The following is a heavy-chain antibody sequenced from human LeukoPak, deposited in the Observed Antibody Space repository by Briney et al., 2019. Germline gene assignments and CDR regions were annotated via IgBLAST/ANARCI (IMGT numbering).Heavy chain of an antibody. Sequence: SETLSLTCAVYGGSFSGYYWSWIRQPPGKGLEWIGEINHSGSTNYNPSLKSRVTISVDTSKNQFSLKLSSVTAADTAVYYCARESSGWYHDFDYWGQGTLVTVSS. D-gene: IGHD6-19*01. V-gene: IGHV4-34*01. CDR3: ARESSGWYHDFDY. CDR2: INHSGST. CDR1: GGSFSGYY. J-gene: IGHJ4*02.